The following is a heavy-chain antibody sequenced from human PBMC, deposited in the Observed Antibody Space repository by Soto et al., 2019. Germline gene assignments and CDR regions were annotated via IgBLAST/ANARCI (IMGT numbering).Heavy chain of an antibody. D-gene: IGHD3-22*01. CDR2: INPSGGST. J-gene: IGHJ4*02. CDR1: GYTFTSYY. V-gene: IGHV1-46*01. Sequence: ASVKVSCKASGYTFTSYYMHWVRQAPGQGLEWMGIINPSGGSTSYAQKFQGRVTMTRDTSTSTVYMELSSLRSEDTAVYYWERDGSDYYDSSGYYYWGQGTLVTVSS. CDR3: ERDGSDYYDSSGYYY.